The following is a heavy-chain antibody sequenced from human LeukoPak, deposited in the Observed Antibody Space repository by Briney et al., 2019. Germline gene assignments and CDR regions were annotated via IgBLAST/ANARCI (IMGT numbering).Heavy chain of an antibody. Sequence: GGSLRLSCAASGFTFSSYGMHWVRQAPGKGLEWVAFIRYDGSNKYYADSVKGRFTISRDNSKNTLYLQMNSLRAEDTAVYYCARPRYCSSISCYFHAFDVWGQGTMVTVSS. CDR3: ARPRYCSSISCYFHAFDV. CDR2: IRYDGSNK. D-gene: IGHD2-2*01. J-gene: IGHJ3*01. V-gene: IGHV3-30*02. CDR1: GFTFSSYG.